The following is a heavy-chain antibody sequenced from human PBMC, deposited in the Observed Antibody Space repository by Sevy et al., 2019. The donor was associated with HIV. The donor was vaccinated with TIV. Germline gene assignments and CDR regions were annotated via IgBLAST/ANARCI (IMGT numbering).Heavy chain of an antibody. J-gene: IGHJ4*02. V-gene: IGHV3-9*01. D-gene: IGHD1-26*01. CDR2: ISWNSGSI. CDR1: GFSLDDYA. CDR3: AREIGAGSESETSRRPFFFYYFDS. Sequence: GGSLRLSCAASGFSLDDYAMHWVRQSSGKGLEWVAGISWNSGSIGYADSVKGRFTISRDNARNTLYLQMNNMRSEDTGLYYGAREIGAGSESETSRRPFFFYYFDSWGQGTLVTVSS.